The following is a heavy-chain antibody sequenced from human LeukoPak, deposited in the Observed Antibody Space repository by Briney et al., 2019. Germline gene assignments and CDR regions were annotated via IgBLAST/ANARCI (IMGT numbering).Heavy chain of an antibody. D-gene: IGHD3-10*01. CDR2: IKPYGSET. V-gene: IGHV3-7*03. J-gene: IGHJ4*02. Sequence: GGSLRLSCAASGFTFSTYWMTWVRQAPGQGLEWVANIKPYGSETYYVDSVKGRFTISRDNAKNSLYLQMNSLRAEDTAVYYCAREMDGPYGSGSPLDYWGQGTLVTVSS. CDR1: GFTFSTYW. CDR3: AREMDGPYGSGSPLDY.